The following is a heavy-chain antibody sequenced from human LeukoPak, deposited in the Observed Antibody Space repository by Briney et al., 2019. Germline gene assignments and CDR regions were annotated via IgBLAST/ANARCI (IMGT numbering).Heavy chain of an antibody. CDR1: GFTFDDYA. J-gene: IGHJ4*02. D-gene: IGHD6-13*01. Sequence: PGGSLRLSCAASGFTFDDYAMHWVRQAPGKGLEWVSGISWNSGSIGYADSVKGRFTTSRDNAKNSLYLQMNSLRAEDMALYYCAKDKGSSWPGYYFDYWGQGTLVTVSS. CDR3: AKDKGSSWPGYYFDY. CDR2: ISWNSGSI. V-gene: IGHV3-9*03.